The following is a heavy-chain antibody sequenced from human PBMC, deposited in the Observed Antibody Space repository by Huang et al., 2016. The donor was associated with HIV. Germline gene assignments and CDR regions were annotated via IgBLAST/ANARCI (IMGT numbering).Heavy chain of an antibody. V-gene: IGHV1-24*01. D-gene: IGHD2-15*01. CDR3: ATSTPDVGAGVLRSAFDI. J-gene: IGHJ3*02. CDR1: GYTVSELS. CDR2: FDPEEGET. Sequence: QVQLVESGAELKKPGASVRVSCKVSGYTVSELSLHWVRQAPEKGLEWMGGFDPEEGETIYAQRLQGRVTITEGTSTGTAYMERGSLRPEETAVYYCATSTPDVGAGVLRSAFDIWGQGTMVTVSS.